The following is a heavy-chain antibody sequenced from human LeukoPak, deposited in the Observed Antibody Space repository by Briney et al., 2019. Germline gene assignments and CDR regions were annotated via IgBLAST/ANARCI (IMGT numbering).Heavy chain of an antibody. D-gene: IGHD3-10*01. J-gene: IGHJ3*02. V-gene: IGHV4-38-2*02. Sequence: SETLFLTCTVPGYSISSGYYWGWIWQPPGKGLEWIGSIYHSGSTNYNPSLNSRVTISVDTSKNQFSLKLSSVTAADTAVYYCARARGYYGSGRFDAFDIWGQGTMVTVSS. CDR2: IYHSGST. CDR1: GYSISSGYY. CDR3: ARARGYYGSGRFDAFDI.